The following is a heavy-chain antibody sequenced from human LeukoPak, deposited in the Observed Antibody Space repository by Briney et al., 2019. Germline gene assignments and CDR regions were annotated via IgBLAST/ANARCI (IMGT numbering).Heavy chain of an antibody. V-gene: IGHV4-39*07. J-gene: IGHJ6*03. D-gene: IGHD5-24*01. Sequence: SETLSLTCTVSGGSVSSHRYYWGWLRQPPGKGLEWIGSVYYSGSTYYDPSLKSRVVISVDTSKNQFSLKLSSVTAADTAVYYCARDRGDGYKSYYYYYMDVWGKGTTVTISS. CDR1: GGSVSSHRYY. CDR3: ARDRGDGYKSYYYYYMDV. CDR2: VYYSGST.